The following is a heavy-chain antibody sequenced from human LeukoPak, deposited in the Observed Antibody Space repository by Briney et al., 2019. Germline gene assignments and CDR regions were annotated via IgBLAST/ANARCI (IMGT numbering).Heavy chain of an antibody. Sequence: GGSLRLSCTASGFSFSTYSMTWVRQGPGKGLGWVSSIYNSGSKTFYADSVKGRFTISRDNSKNTLYLQMNSLTAEDTAIYYCSKDVVPDSGWDLDYGGQGTLVTVSS. CDR3: SKDVVPDSGWDLDY. D-gene: IGHD6-19*01. CDR1: GFSFSTYS. J-gene: IGHJ4*02. V-gene: IGHV3-23*05. CDR2: IYNSGSKT.